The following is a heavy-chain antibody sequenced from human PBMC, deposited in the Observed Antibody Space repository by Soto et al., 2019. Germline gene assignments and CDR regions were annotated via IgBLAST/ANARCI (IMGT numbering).Heavy chain of an antibody. J-gene: IGHJ6*01. CDR2: ISYDGSNK. V-gene: IGHV3-30-3*01. CDR1: GFTFSSYA. Sequence: QVQLVESGGGVVQPGRSLRLSCAPSGFTFSSYAMHWVRQAPGKGLEWVAVISYDGSNKYYADSVKGRFTISRDNSKNTLYLQMNSLRAEDTAVYYCARDLGIAAAGYYYGMDVW. CDR3: ARDLGIAAAGYYYGMDV. D-gene: IGHD6-13*01.